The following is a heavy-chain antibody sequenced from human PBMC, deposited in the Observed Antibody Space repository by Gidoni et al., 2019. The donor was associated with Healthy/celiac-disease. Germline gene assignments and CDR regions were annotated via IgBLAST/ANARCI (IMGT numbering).Heavy chain of an antibody. CDR2: IKSKTDGGTT. CDR1: GFTFSNAW. CDR3: TTDSGSLGWFDY. V-gene: IGHV3-15*01. J-gene: IGHJ4*02. Sequence: EVQLVESGGGLVKPGGSLRLSCAASGFTFSNAWMSWVRQAPGKGLEWVGRIKSKTDGGTTDYAAPVKGRFTISRDDSKNTLYLQMNSLKTEDTAVYYCTTDSGSLGWFDYWGQGTLVTVSS. D-gene: IGHD1-26*01.